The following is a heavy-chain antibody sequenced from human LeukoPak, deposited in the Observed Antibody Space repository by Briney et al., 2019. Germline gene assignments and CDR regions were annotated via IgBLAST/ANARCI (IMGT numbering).Heavy chain of an antibody. D-gene: IGHD2-2*01. J-gene: IGHJ4*02. V-gene: IGHV3-23*01. CDR2: ISGSGGST. Sequence: HPGGSLRLSCAASGFTFSSYAMSWVRQAPGKGLEWVSAISGSGGSTYYADSVKGRFTISRDNSKNTLYLQMNSLRAEDTAVYYCAKPHHCSSTSCYSDYWGQGTLVTVSS. CDR1: GFTFSSYA. CDR3: AKPHHCSSTSCYSDY.